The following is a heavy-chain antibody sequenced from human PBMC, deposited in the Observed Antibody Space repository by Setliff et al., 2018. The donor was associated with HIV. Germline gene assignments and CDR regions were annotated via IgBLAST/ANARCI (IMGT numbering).Heavy chain of an antibody. CDR2: IYTSGST. Sequence: PSETLSLTCTVSGGSISSYYWSWIRQPAGKGLEWIGHIYTSGSTNYSPSLKSRVTMSVDTSKNQFSLKLSSVSAADTAVYYCARVSKTYWYSIPRDYYHHVDVWGKGTTVTVSS. CDR3: ARVSKTYWYSIPRDYYHHVDV. V-gene: IGHV4-4*07. CDR1: GGSISSYY. J-gene: IGHJ6*03. D-gene: IGHD2-8*02.